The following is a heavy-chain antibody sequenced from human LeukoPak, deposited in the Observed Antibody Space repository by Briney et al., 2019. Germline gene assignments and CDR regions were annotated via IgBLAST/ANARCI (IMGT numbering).Heavy chain of an antibody. V-gene: IGHV3-23*01. CDR2: MSGSGDGT. D-gene: IGHD3-16*01. CDR1: GFAFSNFA. CDR3: AKMMGQRLYDYCMDV. J-gene: IGHJ6*03. Sequence: PGGSLRLSCAASGFAFSNFAMSWVRQAPEKGLEWVSAMSGSGDGTYYADSVKGRFTISRDNSKNTLYLQMNSLRAEDTAVYYCAKMMGQRLYDYCMDVWGKGTTVTVSS.